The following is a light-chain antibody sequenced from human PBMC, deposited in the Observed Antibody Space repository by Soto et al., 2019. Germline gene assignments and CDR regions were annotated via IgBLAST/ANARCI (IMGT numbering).Light chain of an antibody. CDR1: QSLVHSDGIAY. V-gene: IGKV2-30*02. J-gene: IGKJ5*01. CDR3: MQGTPWPIT. CDR2: KVS. Sequence: DVVMTQSPLSLPVTLGQPASISCRSNQSLVHSDGIAYFSWFQQRPGRSPRRLIYKVSNRDSGDSARVSGSGSGTDFALKISRVESEDGGVYYCMQGTPWPITFGQGTRLEIK.